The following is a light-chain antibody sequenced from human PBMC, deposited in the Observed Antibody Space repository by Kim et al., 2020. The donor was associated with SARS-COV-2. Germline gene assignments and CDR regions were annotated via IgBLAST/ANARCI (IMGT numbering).Light chain of an antibody. CDR1: QGISSY. Sequence: IQLTQSPSSLSASVGDRVTITCRASQGISSYLAWYQQSPGKAPKLLIYAASSLQSGVPSRFGGSGSGTDFTLTISSLQPEDFATYYCQQVNSYPTFGPGTKVDIK. CDR2: AAS. CDR3: QQVNSYPT. J-gene: IGKJ3*01. V-gene: IGKV1-9*01.